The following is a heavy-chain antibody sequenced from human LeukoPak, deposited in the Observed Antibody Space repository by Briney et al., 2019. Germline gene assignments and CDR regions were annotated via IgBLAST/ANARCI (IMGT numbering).Heavy chain of an antibody. V-gene: IGHV1-69*13. CDR3: ARAPYYGSGSYRLFDP. Sequence: SVKVSCKASGGTFSSYAISWVRQAPGQGLEWMGGIIPIFGTANYAQKFQGRVTITADESTSTAYMELSSLRSEDTAVYYCARAPYYGSGSYRLFDPWGQGTLVTVSS. D-gene: IGHD3-10*01. CDR1: GGTFSSYA. J-gene: IGHJ5*02. CDR2: IIPIFGTA.